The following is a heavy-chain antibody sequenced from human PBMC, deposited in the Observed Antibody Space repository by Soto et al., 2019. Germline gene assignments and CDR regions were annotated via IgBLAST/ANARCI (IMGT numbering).Heavy chain of an antibody. CDR1: GFTFNSFA. J-gene: IGHJ4*02. Sequence: QVQVVESGGGVVQPGRSLRLSFAASGFTFNSFALHWVRQAPGKGLEWVAVISHDGSNKYQADSVKGRFTISRDNSKNTVYLQMNSLRAEDTAVYYCARDWSIFGVVSPGHWGQGTLVTVSS. V-gene: IGHV3-30-3*01. CDR2: ISHDGSNK. D-gene: IGHD3-3*01. CDR3: ARDWSIFGVVSPGH.